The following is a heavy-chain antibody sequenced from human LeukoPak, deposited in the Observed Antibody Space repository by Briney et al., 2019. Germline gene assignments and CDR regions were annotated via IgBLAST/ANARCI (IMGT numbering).Heavy chain of an antibody. Sequence: ASVKVSCKASGYTFTSYYMHWVRQAPGQGLEGMGIINHSGGSTSYAQRFQGRVTMTRDTSTSTVYMELSSLRSEDTAVYYCARFLPDCSSTSCYPVYYYDSSGVDAFDIWGQGTMVTVSS. D-gene: IGHD2-2*01. V-gene: IGHV1-46*01. CDR1: GYTFTSYY. CDR2: INHSGGST. CDR3: ARFLPDCSSTSCYPVYYYDSSGVDAFDI. J-gene: IGHJ3*02.